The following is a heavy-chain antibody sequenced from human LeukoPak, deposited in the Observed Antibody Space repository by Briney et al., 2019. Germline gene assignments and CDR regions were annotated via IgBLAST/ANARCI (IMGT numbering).Heavy chain of an antibody. CDR3: ARGRYGWLPFDY. V-gene: IGHV4-30-4*08. D-gene: IGHD3-16*01. CDR1: GGSISSGDYY. CDR2: IYYSGST. Sequence: SQTLSLTCTVSGGSISSGDYYWSWIRQPPGKGLEWIGYIYYSGSTYYNPSLKSRVTISVDTSKNQFTLKLSSVTAADTAVYYCARGRYGWLPFDYWGQGTLVTVSS. J-gene: IGHJ4*02.